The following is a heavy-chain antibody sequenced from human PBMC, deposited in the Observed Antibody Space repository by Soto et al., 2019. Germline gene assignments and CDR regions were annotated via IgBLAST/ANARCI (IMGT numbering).Heavy chain of an antibody. V-gene: IGHV2-5*02. CDR3: AHRVLRTVFGLVTTTAIYFDF. Sequence: QITLNESGPTQVKPRQTLTLTCTFSGFSLTPSGVGVGWIRQSPGKAPEWLALIYWDDDKRYSPSLKSRLTITKDTSQNQVVLTMADLDPADTATYYCAHRVLRTVFGLVTTTAIYFDFWGQGTPVAVSS. CDR1: GFSLTPSGVG. CDR2: IYWDDDK. J-gene: IGHJ4*02. D-gene: IGHD3-3*01.